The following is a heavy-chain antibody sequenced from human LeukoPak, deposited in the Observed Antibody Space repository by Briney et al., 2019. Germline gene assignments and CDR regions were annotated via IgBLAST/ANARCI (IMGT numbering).Heavy chain of an antibody. Sequence: GRSLRLSCVASGFTSGFTFSYYAMHWVPQAPVKGLEWVAFISNDGGNRYFANSVKGRFTISRDNCKNTVYLQMNSLGAEDTAVYYCADSDGYYYDVWGQGNLVTVS. D-gene: IGHD2-15*01. CDR2: ISNDGGNR. V-gene: IGHV3-30-3*01. CDR3: ADSDGYYYDV. J-gene: IGHJ4*02. CDR1: GFTFSYYA.